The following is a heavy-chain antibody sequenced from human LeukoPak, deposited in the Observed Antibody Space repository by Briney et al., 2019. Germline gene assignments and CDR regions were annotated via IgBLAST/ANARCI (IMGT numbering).Heavy chain of an antibody. CDR2: ISSSSSYI. Sequence: GGSLRLSCAASGFTFSSYSMNWVPQAPGNGLEWFSSISSSSSYIYYADSVKGRFTISRDNAKNSLYLQMNSLRAEDTALYYCASVDYYGSGNYYNDVDYWGQGTLVTVSS. J-gene: IGHJ4*02. V-gene: IGHV3-21*01. CDR3: ASVDYYGSGNYYNDVDY. CDR1: GFTFSSYS. D-gene: IGHD3-10*01.